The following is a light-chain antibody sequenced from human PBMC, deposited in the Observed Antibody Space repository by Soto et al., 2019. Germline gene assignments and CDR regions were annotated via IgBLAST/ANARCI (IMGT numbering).Light chain of an antibody. CDR1: SSDVGGYNY. J-gene: IGLJ1*01. V-gene: IGLV2-14*01. Sequence: QSVLTQPASVSGSPGQSITISCTGTSSDVGGYNYVSWYQQHPGKAPKLIIYDVNNRPPGVSNHLSGSKSGNTASLTISGLQAEYEADYYCSSYTSSNTQVFGTGTKVTVL. CDR3: SSYTSSNTQV. CDR2: DVN.